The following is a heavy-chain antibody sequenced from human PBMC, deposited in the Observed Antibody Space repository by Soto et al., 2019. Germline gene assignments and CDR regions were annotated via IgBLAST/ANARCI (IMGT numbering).Heavy chain of an antibody. J-gene: IGHJ6*02. CDR2: IYYSGST. D-gene: IGHD1-26*01. CDR1: GGSISSYY. Sequence: SETLSLTCTVSGGSISSYYWSWIRQPPGKGLEWIGYIYYSGSTNYNPSLKSRVTISVDTSKNQFSLKLSSVTAADTAVYYCATGVGYYYYGMDVWGQGTTVTVS. V-gene: IGHV4-59*01. CDR3: ATGVGYYYYGMDV.